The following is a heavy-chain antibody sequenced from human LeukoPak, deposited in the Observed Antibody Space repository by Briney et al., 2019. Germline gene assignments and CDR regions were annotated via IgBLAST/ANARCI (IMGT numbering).Heavy chain of an antibody. J-gene: IGHJ4*02. D-gene: IGHD2-2*01. CDR3: AKDPVFEFIVVVTAADPDY. V-gene: IGHV3-30*02. CDR1: GFTFSSHG. Sequence: GGSLRLSCAASGFTFSSHGMHWVRQAPGKGLEWVAFIRYDGSNKYYADSVKGRFTISRDNSKNTLYLQMNSLRTEDTAVYYCAKDPVFEFIVVVTAADPDYWGQGTLVTVSS. CDR2: IRYDGSNK.